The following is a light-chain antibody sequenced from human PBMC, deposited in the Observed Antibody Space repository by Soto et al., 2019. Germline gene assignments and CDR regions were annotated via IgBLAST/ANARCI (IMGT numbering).Light chain of an antibody. CDR3: QQYSSYPVT. CDR2: DAS. V-gene: IGKV1-5*01. Sequence: DIQMTQSPSTLSASVGDRVTITCRASQSISSWLAWYQQRPGRAPEVLIYDASSLESGVPSRFSGSGSGTELTLTISGLQADDFATYYFQQYSSYPVTFGGGTKVEIK. J-gene: IGKJ4*01. CDR1: QSISSW.